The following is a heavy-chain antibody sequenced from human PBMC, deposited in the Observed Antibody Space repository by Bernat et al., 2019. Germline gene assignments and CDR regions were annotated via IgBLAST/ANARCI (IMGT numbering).Heavy chain of an antibody. V-gene: IGHV3-21*01. Sequence: EVQLVESGGGLVKPGGSLRLSCAASGFTFSSYSMNWVRQAPGKGLEWVSSISSSSSSYIYYADSVKGRFTISRDNAKNSLYLQMNSLRAEDTAVYYCARDRGYSSSWYLDWEEKGDGFDYWGQGTLVTVSS. CDR1: GFTFSSYS. J-gene: IGHJ4*02. CDR2: ISSSSSSYI. CDR3: ARDRGYSSSWYLDWEEKGDGFDY. D-gene: IGHD6-13*01.